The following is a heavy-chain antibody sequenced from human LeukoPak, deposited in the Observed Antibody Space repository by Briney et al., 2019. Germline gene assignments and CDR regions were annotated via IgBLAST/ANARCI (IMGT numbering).Heavy chain of an antibody. CDR1: GFTFSSYS. CDR2: ISSSSSHI. D-gene: IGHD6-6*01. J-gene: IGHJ6*04. Sequence: PGGSLRLSCAASGFTFSSYSMNWVRQAPGKGLEWVSSISSSSSHIYYADSVKGRFTISRDNAKNSLYLQMNSLRAEATAVYYCARAPSPIDKLDVWGKGTTVTVSS. CDR3: ARAPSPIDKLDV. V-gene: IGHV3-21*01.